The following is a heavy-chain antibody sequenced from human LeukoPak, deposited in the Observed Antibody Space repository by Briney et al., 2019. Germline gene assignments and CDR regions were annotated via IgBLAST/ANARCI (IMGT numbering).Heavy chain of an antibody. D-gene: IGHD3-16*02. Sequence: PGGSLRLSCAASGFIFSNYAMNWVRQAPGKGLEWVSAISYSGSSTYYADSVKGRFTISRDNSKNTLYLQMSSLRAEDTAVYYCARQMITFGGVIVSPGAFDIWGQGTMVTVSS. CDR3: ARQMITFGGVIVSPGAFDI. V-gene: IGHV3-23*01. CDR2: ISYSGSST. J-gene: IGHJ3*02. CDR1: GFIFSNYA.